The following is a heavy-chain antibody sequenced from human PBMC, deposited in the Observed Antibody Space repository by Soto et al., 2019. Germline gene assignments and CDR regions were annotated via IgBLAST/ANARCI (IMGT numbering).Heavy chain of an antibody. CDR1: GYTFTSYY. CDR3: ARDHKDGYNSFDFDY. D-gene: IGHD5-12*01. V-gene: IGHV1-46*01. Sequence: QVQLVQSGAEVKKPGASVKVSCKASGYTFTSYYMHWVRQAPGQGLEWMGIINPSGGSTSYAQKFQGRVTMNRDTSTSTVYMELSSLRSEDTAVYYCARDHKDGYNSFDFDYWGQGTLVTVSS. CDR2: INPSGGST. J-gene: IGHJ4*02.